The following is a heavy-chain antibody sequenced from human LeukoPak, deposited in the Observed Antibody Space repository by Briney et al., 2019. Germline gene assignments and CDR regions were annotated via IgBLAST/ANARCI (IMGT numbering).Heavy chain of an antibody. CDR2: ISPSGST. CDR3: ARETSQKGAHYMDV. Sequence: SETLSLTCTVSGGSINGGNYYWTWLRQPAGKGLEWIGRISPSGSTNHNPSLTSRVTISVDTSKNQFSLKLNFVTAADTAVYYCARETSQKGAHYMDVWGKGTTVTISS. CDR1: GGSINGGNYY. D-gene: IGHD3-16*01. V-gene: IGHV4-61*02. J-gene: IGHJ6*03.